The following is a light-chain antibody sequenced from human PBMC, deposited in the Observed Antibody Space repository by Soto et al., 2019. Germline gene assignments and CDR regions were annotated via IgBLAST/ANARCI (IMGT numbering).Light chain of an antibody. Sequence: IVLTHSPATLSLSPGARATLSCRASQSVSSYLAWYQQKPGQAPRLLIYDASNRATGIPARFSGSGSGTDFTLTISSLEPEDFAVYYCQQRSNWPPTFGQGTRLEI. CDR3: QQRSNWPPT. CDR2: DAS. CDR1: QSVSSY. V-gene: IGKV3-11*01. J-gene: IGKJ5*01.